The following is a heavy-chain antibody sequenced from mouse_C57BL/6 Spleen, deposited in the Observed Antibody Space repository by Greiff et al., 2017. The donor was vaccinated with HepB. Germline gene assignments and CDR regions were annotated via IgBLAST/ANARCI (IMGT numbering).Heavy chain of an antibody. D-gene: IGHD2-5*01. CDR3: ARHRDYYSNYPYAMDY. Sequence: EVMLVESGGDLVKPGGSLKLSCAASGFTFSSYGMSWVRQTPDKRLEWVATISSGGSYTYYPDSVKGRFTISRDNAKNTLYLQMSSLKSEDTAMYYCARHRDYYSNYPYAMDYWGQGTSVTVSS. CDR1: GFTFSSYG. CDR2: ISSGGSYT. J-gene: IGHJ4*01. V-gene: IGHV5-6*01.